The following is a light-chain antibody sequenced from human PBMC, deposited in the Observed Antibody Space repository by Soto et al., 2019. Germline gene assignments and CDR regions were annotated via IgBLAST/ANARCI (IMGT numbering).Light chain of an antibody. CDR1: SSDVGGYNY. Sequence: QSVLTQPASVSGSPGQSITISCTGTSSDVGGYNYVSWYQQHPGKAPKLIIYEVSNRHSGVSNRFSGSKSGNTASLTISGLQAEDEAGYYCNSYRTNYTWLFGGGTKVTVL. J-gene: IGLJ3*02. V-gene: IGLV2-14*01. CDR3: NSYRTNYTWL. CDR2: EVS.